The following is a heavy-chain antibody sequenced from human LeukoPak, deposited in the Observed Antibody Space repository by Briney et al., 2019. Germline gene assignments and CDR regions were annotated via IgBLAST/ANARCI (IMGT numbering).Heavy chain of an antibody. CDR3: AKDGKYSGLLGNWFDP. J-gene: IGHJ5*02. CDR1: GFTFSNYW. D-gene: IGHD5-12*01. CDR2: ITWNSGRI. V-gene: IGHV3-9*01. Sequence: GGSLRLSCAASGFTFSNYWMSWVRQAPGKGLEWVSGITWNSGRIGYADSVKGRFTISRDNAKNSLYLHMNSLRAEDTALYYCAKDGKYSGLLGNWFDPWGQGTLVTVSS.